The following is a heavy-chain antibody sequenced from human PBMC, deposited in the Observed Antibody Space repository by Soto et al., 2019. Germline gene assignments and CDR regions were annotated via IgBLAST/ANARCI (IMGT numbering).Heavy chain of an antibody. CDR1: GGSISSGGYY. Sequence: QVQLQESGPGLVQPSQTLSLTCTVSGGSISSGGYYWSWIRQHPGKGLEWIGYIYYSGNTKYNPSLKSRVTISVDTSKNQFSLKLSSVAAADTAVYYCARDGGYGSGSYRFDYWGQGTLVPVSS. V-gene: IGHV4-31*03. D-gene: IGHD3-10*01. J-gene: IGHJ4*02. CDR2: IYYSGNT. CDR3: ARDGGYGSGSYRFDY.